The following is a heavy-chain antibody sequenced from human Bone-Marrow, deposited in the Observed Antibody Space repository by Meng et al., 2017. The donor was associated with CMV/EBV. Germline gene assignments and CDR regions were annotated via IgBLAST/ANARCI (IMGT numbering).Heavy chain of an antibody. CDR1: GFTFSSYA. J-gene: IGHJ1*01. Sequence: GESLKISCAASGFTFSSYAMHWVRQAPGKGLEWVAVISYDGSNKYYADSVKGRFTISRDNSKNTLYLQMHSLRAEDTAVYYCARDRSPYIVVVATAPTFQHWGQGTRVTGSS. D-gene: IGHD2-2*01. CDR2: ISYDGSNK. V-gene: IGHV3-30-3*01. CDR3: ARDRSPYIVVVATAPTFQH.